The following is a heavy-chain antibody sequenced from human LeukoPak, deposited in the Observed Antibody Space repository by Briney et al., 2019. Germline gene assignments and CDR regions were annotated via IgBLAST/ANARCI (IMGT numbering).Heavy chain of an antibody. CDR2: IKQDGSEK. D-gene: IGHD6-6*01. V-gene: IGHV3-7*01. CDR1: EFTFSGYW. Sequence: RAGGSLRLSCAASEFTFSGYWMNWVRQAPGKGLEWVANIKQDGSEKYYVDSVKGRFTISRDNAKNSLYLQMNSLRAEDTAVYYCARGHSSSSLGFDYWGQGTLVTVSS. J-gene: IGHJ4*02. CDR3: ARGHSSSSLGFDY.